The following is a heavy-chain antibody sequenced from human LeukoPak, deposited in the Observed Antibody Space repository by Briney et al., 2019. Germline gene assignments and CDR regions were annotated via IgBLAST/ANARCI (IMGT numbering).Heavy chain of an antibody. V-gene: IGHV3-23*01. CDR3: AKDHTDIVVVPDAHFDY. Sequence: GGSLRLSCAASGFTFSSYAMSWVRQAPGKGLEWVSAISSSGGSTYYADSVKGRFTISKDNSKNTLYLQMNSLRAEDTAVYYCAKDHTDIVVVPDAHFDYWGQGTLVTVSS. CDR1: GFTFSSYA. J-gene: IGHJ4*02. CDR2: ISSSGGST. D-gene: IGHD2-2*01.